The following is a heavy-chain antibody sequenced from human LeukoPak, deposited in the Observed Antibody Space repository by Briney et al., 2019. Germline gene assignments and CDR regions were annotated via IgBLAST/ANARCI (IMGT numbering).Heavy chain of an antibody. CDR1: GYSISSGYY. Sequence: SETLSLTCTVSGYSISSGYYWGWIRQPPGKGLEWIGSIYHSGSTYYNPSLKSRVTISVDTSKNQFSLKLSSVTAADTAVYYCARGRLGCSSTSCYVRHNWFDPWGQGTLVAVSS. J-gene: IGHJ5*02. CDR2: IYHSGST. V-gene: IGHV4-38-2*02. CDR3: ARGRLGCSSTSCYVRHNWFDP. D-gene: IGHD2-2*01.